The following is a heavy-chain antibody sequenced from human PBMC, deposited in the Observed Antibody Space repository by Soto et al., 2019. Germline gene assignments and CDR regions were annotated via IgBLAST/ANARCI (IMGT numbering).Heavy chain of an antibody. D-gene: IGHD3-10*01. Sequence: PSETLSLTCTVSGGSISSSSYYWGWIRQPPGKGLEWIGSIYYSGSTYYNPSLKSRVTISVDTSKNQFSLKLSSVTAADTAVYYCARQGTYYGSGPNWFDPWGQGTLVTVSS. CDR1: GGSISSSSYY. CDR3: ARQGTYYGSGPNWFDP. J-gene: IGHJ5*02. CDR2: IYYSGST. V-gene: IGHV4-39*01.